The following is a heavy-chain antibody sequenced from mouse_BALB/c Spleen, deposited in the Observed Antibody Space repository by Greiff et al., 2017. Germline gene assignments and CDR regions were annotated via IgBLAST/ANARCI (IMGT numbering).Heavy chain of an antibody. V-gene: IGHV5-6-5*01. CDR2: ISSGGST. CDR1: GFTFSSYA. CDR3: ARVGGLRGAMDY. D-gene: IGHD2-4*01. J-gene: IGHJ4*01. Sequence: EVQVVESGGGLVKPGGSLKLSCAASGFTFSSYAMSWVRQTPEKRLEWVASISSGGSTYYPDSVKGRFTISRDNARNILYLQMSSLRSEDTAMYYCARVGGLRGAMDYWGQGTSVTVSS.